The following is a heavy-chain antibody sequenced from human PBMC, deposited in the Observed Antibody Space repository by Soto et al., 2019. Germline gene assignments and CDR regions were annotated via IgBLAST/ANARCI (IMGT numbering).Heavy chain of an antibody. D-gene: IGHD4-4*01. CDR1: GYTFRSYA. Sequence: EVQLLESGGGLVQPGGSLRLSCAASGYTFRSYAMSWVRQAPGKGLEWVSAISGSGGSTYYADSVQGRFTISRDNSKNTMYLQMNSLRAEDTAVYYCAKGSVNLDYWGQGTLVTVSS. CDR3: AKGSVNLDY. CDR2: ISGSGGST. J-gene: IGHJ4*02. V-gene: IGHV3-23*01.